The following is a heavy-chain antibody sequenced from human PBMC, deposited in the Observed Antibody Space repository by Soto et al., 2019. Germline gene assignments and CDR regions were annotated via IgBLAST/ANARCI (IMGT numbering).Heavy chain of an antibody. CDR3: ARSYIPYYYYGMDV. Sequence: PGGSLRLSCAASGFTFSGYSMNWVRQAPGKGLEWVSSISSSSSYIYYADSVKGRFTISRDNAKNSLYLQMNSLRAEDTAVYYCARSYIPYYYYGMDVWGQGTTVTVSS. V-gene: IGHV3-21*01. CDR1: GFTFSGYS. J-gene: IGHJ6*02. D-gene: IGHD1-26*01. CDR2: ISSSSSYI.